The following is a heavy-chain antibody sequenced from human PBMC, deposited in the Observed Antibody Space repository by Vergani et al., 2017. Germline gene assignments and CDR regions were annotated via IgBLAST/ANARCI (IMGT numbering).Heavy chain of an antibody. CDR2: INHSGST. J-gene: IGHJ6*03. D-gene: IGHD6-6*01. CDR1: GGSFSGYY. Sequence: QVQLQQWGAGLLKPSETLSLTCAVYGGSFSGYYWSWIRQPPGKGLEWIGEINHSGSTNYNPSLKSRVTISVDTSKNQFSLKLSSVTDADTAVYYCARGRRYSSSSPIYYYYMDVWGKGTTVTVSS. V-gene: IGHV4-34*01. CDR3: ARGRRYSSSSPIYYYYMDV.